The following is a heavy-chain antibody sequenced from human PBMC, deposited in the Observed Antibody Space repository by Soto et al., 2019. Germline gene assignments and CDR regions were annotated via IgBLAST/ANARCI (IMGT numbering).Heavy chain of an antibody. Sequence: EVQLVESGGGLVKPGGSLRLSCAASGFTFSSYSMNWVRQAPGKGLEWVSSISSSSSYIYYAESVKGRFTISRDNAKNSLYLQMNSLRAEDTAVYYCARDRENYDFWSGYYMYYYGMDVWGQGTTVTVSS. D-gene: IGHD3-3*01. CDR3: ARDRENYDFWSGYYMYYYGMDV. J-gene: IGHJ6*02. V-gene: IGHV3-21*01. CDR2: ISSSSSYI. CDR1: GFTFSSYS.